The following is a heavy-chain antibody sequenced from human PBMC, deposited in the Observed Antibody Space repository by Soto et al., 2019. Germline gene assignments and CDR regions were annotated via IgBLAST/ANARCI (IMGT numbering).Heavy chain of an antibody. CDR1: GGSSSSSNW. Sequence: XETLCLTFSVSGGSSSSSNWWSWVRQPPVKGLGWIGEIYHSGSTNYNPSLKSRVTISVDKSKNQLSLKLSSVTAADTAVYYCARVSSPAGIFDYWGQGTLVTVSS. V-gene: IGHV4-4*02. CDR3: ARVSSPAGIFDY. D-gene: IGHD2-2*01. CDR2: IYHSGST. J-gene: IGHJ4*02.